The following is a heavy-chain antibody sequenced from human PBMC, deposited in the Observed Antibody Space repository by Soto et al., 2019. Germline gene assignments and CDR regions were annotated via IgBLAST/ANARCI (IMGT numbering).Heavy chain of an antibody. Sequence: PSETLSLTCAVYGGSFSGYYWSWIRQPPGKGLEWIGEINHSGSTYYNPSLKSRVTISVDRSKNQFSLKLSSVTAADTAVYYCARDAYYYDSSGYYRVLDYWGQGTLVTVSS. J-gene: IGHJ4*02. D-gene: IGHD3-22*01. CDR3: ARDAYYYDSSGYYRVLDY. CDR2: INHSGST. CDR1: GGSFSGYY. V-gene: IGHV4-34*01.